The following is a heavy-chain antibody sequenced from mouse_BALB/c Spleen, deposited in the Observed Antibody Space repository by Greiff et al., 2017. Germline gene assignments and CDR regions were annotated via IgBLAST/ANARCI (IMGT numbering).Heavy chain of an antibody. CDR1: GFTFSSFG. V-gene: IGHV5-17*02. CDR3: ATYGNYADY. D-gene: IGHD2-1*01. J-gene: IGHJ2*01. CDR2: ISSGSSTI. Sequence: EVHQVESGGGLVQPGGSRKLSCAASGFTFSSFGMHWVRQAPEKGLEWVAYISSGSSTIYYADTVKGRFTISRDNPKNTLFLQMTSLRSEDTAMYYCATYGNYADYWGQGTTLTVSS.